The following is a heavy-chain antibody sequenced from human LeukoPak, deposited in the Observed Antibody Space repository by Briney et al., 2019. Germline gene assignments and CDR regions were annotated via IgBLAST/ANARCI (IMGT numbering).Heavy chain of an antibody. V-gene: IGHV4-59*08. CDR3: AGHHPRNTVDF. D-gene: IGHD2-8*02. J-gene: IGHJ4*02. Sequence: SEALSLTCAVSGGSISSYYWSWIRQPPGKGLEWIAYISDIGSINYNPSLKSRVTISLETSKNQFSLKLSSVTAADTAVYYCAGHHPRNTVDFWGQGTLVTVSS. CDR1: GGSISSYY. CDR2: ISDIGSI.